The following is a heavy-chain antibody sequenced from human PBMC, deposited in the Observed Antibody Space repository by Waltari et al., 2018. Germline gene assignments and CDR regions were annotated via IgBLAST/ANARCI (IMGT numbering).Heavy chain of an antibody. Sequence: EVQLLESGGGLVQPGGSLRLSCTASRFIFNDFAMSWVRQAPGKGLEWVSSSSGSGARRYYAESVEGRFTISRDNSKNTLYLQMNSLRAEDTAVYYCAKRFCGSSSCPSLGKYYFDDWGQGTLVTVSS. V-gene: IGHV3-23*01. CDR2: SSGSGARR. J-gene: IGHJ4*02. D-gene: IGHD2-2*01. CDR1: RFIFNDFA. CDR3: AKRFCGSSSCPSLGKYYFDD.